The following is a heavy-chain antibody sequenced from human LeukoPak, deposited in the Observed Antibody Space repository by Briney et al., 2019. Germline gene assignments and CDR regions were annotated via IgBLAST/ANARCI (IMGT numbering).Heavy chain of an antibody. CDR2: INDDETVT. Sequence: GGSLRLSCAASGFTFSSYWMHWVRQAPGKGLVWVSRINDDETVTNYADSVKGRFTISRDNAKNSLYLQMNSLTAEDTAVYYCARVGSIAAAGTPDYWGQGTLVTVSS. V-gene: IGHV3-74*01. J-gene: IGHJ4*02. CDR1: GFTFSSYW. D-gene: IGHD6-13*01. CDR3: ARVGSIAAAGTPDY.